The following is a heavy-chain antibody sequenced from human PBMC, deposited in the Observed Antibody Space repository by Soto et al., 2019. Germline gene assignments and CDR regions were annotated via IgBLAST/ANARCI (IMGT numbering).Heavy chain of an antibody. V-gene: IGHV3-33*01. CDR3: ARARNATHDYLDY. Sequence: QVKLVESGGGVVQPGRSLRLSCAASGLTFSSYGMHWVRQAPGKGLEWVAVIWYDGSNKYYADSVKGRFTISRDNSKNTLYLQMNSLRAEDTAVYYCARARNATHDYLDYWGQGTLVTVSS. CDR1: GLTFSSYG. CDR2: IWYDGSNK. J-gene: IGHJ4*02.